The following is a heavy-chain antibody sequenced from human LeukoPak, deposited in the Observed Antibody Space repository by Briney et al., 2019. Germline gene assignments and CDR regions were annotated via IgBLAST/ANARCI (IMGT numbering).Heavy chain of an antibody. Sequence: PSETLSLTCTVWAGSISNYYWSWMRQPARKGLEWIGRIYTSESTNYNPSLKSRVTMSIHASKNHFSLNLRSVTAADTAVYYCEKGSSMIEFFDLWGRGTLVSVSS. CDR1: AGSISNYY. CDR2: IYTSEST. J-gene: IGHJ2*01. V-gene: IGHV4-4*07. D-gene: IGHD2-21*01. CDR3: EKGSSMIEFFDL.